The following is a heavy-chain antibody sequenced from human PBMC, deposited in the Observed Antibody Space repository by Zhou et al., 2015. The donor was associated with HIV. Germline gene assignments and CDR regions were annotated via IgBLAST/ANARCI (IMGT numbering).Heavy chain of an antibody. V-gene: IGHV3-33*01. CDR3: ARDLDSSSWPY. Sequence: QMQLVESGGGVVQPGRSLRLSCATAGFTFSSYGMHWVRQAPGKGLEWVAVLWAEGTKRYFADSVKGRFTISRDNSKNTLYLQMDNLRAEDTSVYYCARDLDSSSWPYWGQGTLVTVSS. CDR1: GFTFSSYG. J-gene: IGHJ4*02. CDR2: LWAEGTKR. D-gene: IGHD3-22*01.